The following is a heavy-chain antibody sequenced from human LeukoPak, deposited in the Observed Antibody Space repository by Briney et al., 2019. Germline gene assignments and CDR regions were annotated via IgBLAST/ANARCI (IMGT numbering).Heavy chain of an antibody. CDR2: IYYSGST. V-gene: IGHV4-59*01. CDR3: ARDRLNRRGSAFDY. J-gene: IGHJ4*02. Sequence: WETLSLTCTVSGGSISSYYWSWIRQPPGKGLEWIGYIYYSGSTNYNPSLKSRVTISVDTSKNQFSLKLSSVTAADTAVYYCARDRLNRRGSAFDYWGQGTLVTVSS. D-gene: IGHD2-2*01. CDR1: GGSISSYY.